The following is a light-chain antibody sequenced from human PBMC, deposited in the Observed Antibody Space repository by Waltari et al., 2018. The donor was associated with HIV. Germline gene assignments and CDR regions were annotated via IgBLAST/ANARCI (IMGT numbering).Light chain of an antibody. Sequence: QSALTQPPSASGSLGQSVTISCTGSSSDIGAYDFVSWFQQPPHSAPKLLLSDVTRRPSTVSYRFSGCRSGNTAFLTVAGLQPDDEATYFCSSYGDSLRVLFGGGTNVTVL. CDR3: SSYGDSLRVL. V-gene: IGLV2-8*01. J-gene: IGLJ3*02. CDR1: SSDIGAYDF. CDR2: DVT.